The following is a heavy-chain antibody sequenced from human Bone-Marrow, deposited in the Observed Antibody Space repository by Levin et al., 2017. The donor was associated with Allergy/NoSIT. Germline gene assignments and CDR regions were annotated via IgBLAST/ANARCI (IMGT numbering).Heavy chain of an antibody. CDR2: INRGGFET. CDR3: ARPRYYGDDAFDL. V-gene: IGHV3-7*01. J-gene: IGHJ3*01. Sequence: GGSLRLSCAASGFTFTNYWMSWVRQAPGKGLEWVANINRGGFETYYLDSVKGRFTISRDNAKNLVFLQMNSLRDEDTAFYYCARPRYYGDDAFDLWGQATMVTVSS. CDR1: GFTFTNYW. D-gene: IGHD4-17*01.